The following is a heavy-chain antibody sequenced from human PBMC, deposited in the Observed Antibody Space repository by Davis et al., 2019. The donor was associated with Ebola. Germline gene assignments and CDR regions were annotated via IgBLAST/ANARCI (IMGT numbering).Heavy chain of an antibody. CDR1: GGSISSYY. CDR2: IYCSGST. Sequence: MPSETLSLTCTVSGGSISSYYWSWIRQPPGKGLEWIGYIYCSGSTNYNPSLKSRVTISVDTSKNQFSLKLSSVTAADTAVYYCAREDLAVAGSYFDYWGQGTLVTVSS. CDR3: AREDLAVAGSYFDY. D-gene: IGHD6-19*01. V-gene: IGHV4-59*01. J-gene: IGHJ4*02.